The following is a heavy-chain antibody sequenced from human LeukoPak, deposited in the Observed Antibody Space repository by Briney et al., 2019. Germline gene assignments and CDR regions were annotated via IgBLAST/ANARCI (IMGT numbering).Heavy chain of an antibody. V-gene: IGHV4-39*01. D-gene: IGHD5-12*01. J-gene: IGHJ4*02. CDR2: IYYSGST. CDR1: GGSISSSSYY. CDR3: ARIRGYSGYESDY. Sequence: SETLSLTCTVSGGSISSSSYYWGWIRQPPGKGLERIGSIYYSGSTYYNPSLKSRVTISVDTSKNQFSLKLSSVTAADTAVYYCARIRGYSGYESDYWGQGTLVTVSS.